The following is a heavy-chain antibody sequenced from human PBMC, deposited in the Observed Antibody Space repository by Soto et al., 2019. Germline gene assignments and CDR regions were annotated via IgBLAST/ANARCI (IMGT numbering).Heavy chain of an antibody. V-gene: IGHV4-30-4*01. J-gene: IGHJ3*02. CDR2: VNHSGSS. D-gene: IGHD6-19*01. CDR1: GDSISGGASF. CDR3: ARGGSSDWQVALDI. Sequence: PSESLSLTCTVSGDSISGGASFWRWIRQPPGKGLEWIGKVNHSGSSNYNPSLRSRVTISVDTSKNQFSLRLNSMTAADTAVYYCARGGSSDWQVALDIWGQGTMVTVSS.